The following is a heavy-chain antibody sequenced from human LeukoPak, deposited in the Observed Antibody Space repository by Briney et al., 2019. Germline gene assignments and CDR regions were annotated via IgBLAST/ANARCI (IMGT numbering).Heavy chain of an antibody. CDR2: ISYDGSNK. V-gene: IGHV3-30-3*01. D-gene: IGHD6-13*01. CDR1: GFTFSSYA. CDR3: ARDLGYSSSWYYFDY. Sequence: PGGSLRLSCAASGFTFSSYAMHWVRQAPGKGLEWVAVISYDGSNKYYADSVKGRFTISRDNSKNTLYLQMNSLRAEDTAVYYCARDLGYSSSWYYFDYWGQGTLVTVSS. J-gene: IGHJ4*02.